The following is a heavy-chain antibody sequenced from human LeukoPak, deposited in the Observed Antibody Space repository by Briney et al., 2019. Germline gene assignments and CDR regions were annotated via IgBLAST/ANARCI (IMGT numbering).Heavy chain of an antibody. D-gene: IGHD4-17*01. CDR1: GYTFTGYY. J-gene: IGHJ4*02. CDR2: INPNSGGT. V-gene: IGHV1-2*02. CDR3: ARVSRYGDYGGFYFDY. Sequence: ASVKVSCKASGYTFTGYYMHWVRQAPGQGLEWMGWINPNSGGTNYAQKFQGRVTMTRNTSISTAYMELSSLRSEDTAVYYCARVSRYGDYGGFYFDYWGQGTLVTVSS.